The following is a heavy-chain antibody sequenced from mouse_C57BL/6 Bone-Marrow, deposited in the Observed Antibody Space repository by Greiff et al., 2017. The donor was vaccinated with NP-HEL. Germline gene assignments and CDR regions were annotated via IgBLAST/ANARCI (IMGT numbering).Heavy chain of an antibody. CDR1: GFTFSSYG. Sequence: EVQGVESGGDLVKPGGSLKLSCAASGFTFSSYGMYWVRQTPEKRLEWVATISSGGSYTYYPHSVQGRFTISRDNAKNTLYLHMRSLKSEDTSLYYCARHRRVDYGGQGTSVTVSS. J-gene: IGHJ4*01. V-gene: IGHV5-6*01. CDR3: ARHRRVDY. CDR2: ISSGGSYT.